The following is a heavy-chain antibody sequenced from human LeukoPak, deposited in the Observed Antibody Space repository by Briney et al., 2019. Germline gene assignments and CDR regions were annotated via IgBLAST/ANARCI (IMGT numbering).Heavy chain of an antibody. J-gene: IGHJ4*02. V-gene: IGHV3-74*01. D-gene: IGHD2-2*01. CDR2: INSDASST. CDR3: ASGLGHCSSTSCLPWWY. CDR1: GFTFSYYW. Sequence: GGSLRLSCAASGFTFSYYWMHWVRQAPGKGLMWVSRINSDASSTTYADSVKGRFTISRDNAKNMLCLQMNSLRAEDTAVYYCASGLGHCSSTSCLPWWYWGQGTLVTVSS.